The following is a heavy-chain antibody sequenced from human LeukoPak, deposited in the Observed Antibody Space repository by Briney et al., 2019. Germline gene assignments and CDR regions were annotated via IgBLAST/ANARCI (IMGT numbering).Heavy chain of an antibody. J-gene: IGHJ5*02. Sequence: SETLSLTCTVSGYSISSGYYWGWIRQPPRKGQEWIGHIYPTGSTYYNPSLKSRVTISVDTSKNQFSLKVSSVSAADTAVYYCARAYSSSWYWNWFDPWGQGTLVTVSS. D-gene: IGHD6-13*01. V-gene: IGHV4-38-2*02. CDR3: ARAYSSSWYWNWFDP. CDR2: IYPTGST. CDR1: GYSISSGYY.